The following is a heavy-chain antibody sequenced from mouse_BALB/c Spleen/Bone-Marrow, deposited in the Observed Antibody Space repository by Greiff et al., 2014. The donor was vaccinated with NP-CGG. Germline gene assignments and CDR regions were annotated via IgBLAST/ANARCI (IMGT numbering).Heavy chain of an antibody. D-gene: IGHD2-2*01. Sequence: EVKLQESGAELVKLGASVKLSCTASGLNIKDTYMHWVKQRPEQGLEWIGRIDPANGNTKHDPKFQGKATITADTSSNTAHLQLNSLTSADIAACYCASYGYGWYFDVWGEGTTVTVSS. J-gene: IGHJ1*01. V-gene: IGHV14-3*02. CDR3: ASYGYGWYFDV. CDR2: IDPANGNT. CDR1: GLNIKDTY.